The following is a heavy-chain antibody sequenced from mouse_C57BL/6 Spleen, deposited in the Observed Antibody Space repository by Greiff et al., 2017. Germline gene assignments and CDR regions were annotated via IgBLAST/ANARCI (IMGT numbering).Heavy chain of an antibody. J-gene: IGHJ1*03. D-gene: IGHD2-4*01. V-gene: IGHV1-82*01. Sequence: VQLQQSGPELVKPGASVKIFCKASGYAPSSARMNWAKQRPGKGLEWIGRIYPGDGDTNYNGKCKGKATLTADKSSSTAYVQLSSLTSEDSAVYFCATYDYDGYFDVWGTGTTVTVSS. CDR3: ATYDYDGYFDV. CDR2: IYPGDGDT. CDR1: GYAPSSAR.